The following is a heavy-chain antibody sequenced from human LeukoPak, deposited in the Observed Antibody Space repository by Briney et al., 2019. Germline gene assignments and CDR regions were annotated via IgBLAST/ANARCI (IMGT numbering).Heavy chain of an antibody. J-gene: IGHJ5*02. CDR3: AKDLNVLLWFGELFDWFDP. D-gene: IGHD3-10*01. Sequence: PGGSLRLSCAASGFTFSSYAMSWVRQAPGKGLEWVSAISGSGGSTYYADSVKGRFTISRDNSKNTLYLQMNSLRAEDTAVYYCAKDLNVLLWFGELFDWFDPWGQGTLVTVSS. V-gene: IGHV3-23*01. CDR1: GFTFSSYA. CDR2: ISGSGGST.